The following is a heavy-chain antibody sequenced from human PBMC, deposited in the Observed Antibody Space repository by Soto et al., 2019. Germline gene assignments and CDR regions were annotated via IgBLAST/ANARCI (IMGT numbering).Heavy chain of an antibody. CDR1: GGSISSINNHFSNHY. CDR2: ISNIGFT. Sequence: QVQLQESGPGLVKPSETLSLTCTVSGGSISSINNHFSNHYCSWIRLSPGKGLEWIGYISNIGFTRYNPSLKRRFSMSVDTSKTQFTLKLTSVTAADTAVYYCTTQGFGGLHGLVYVWGQGTTVTVSS. CDR3: TTQGFGGLHGLVYV. V-gene: IGHV4-61*01. D-gene: IGHD3-10*01. J-gene: IGHJ6*02.